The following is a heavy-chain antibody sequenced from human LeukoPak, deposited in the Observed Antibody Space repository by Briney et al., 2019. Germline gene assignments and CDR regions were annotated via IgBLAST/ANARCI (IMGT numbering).Heavy chain of an antibody. J-gene: IGHJ4*02. Sequence: SVKVSCKASGGTFSSYAISWVRQAPGQGLEWMGGIIPIFGTANYAQKFQGRVTITADKSTSTAYMELSSLRSEDTAVYYCARRPRSNWNQIDYWGQGTLVTVSS. V-gene: IGHV1-69*06. CDR2: IIPIFGTA. D-gene: IGHD1-20*01. CDR3: ARRPRSNWNQIDY. CDR1: GGTFSSYA.